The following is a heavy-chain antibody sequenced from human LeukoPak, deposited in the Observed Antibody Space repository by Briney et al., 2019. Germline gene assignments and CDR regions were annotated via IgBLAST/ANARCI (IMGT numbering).Heavy chain of an antibody. D-gene: IGHD3-9*01. V-gene: IGHV1-46*01. CDR1: GYTFTSYY. CDR2: INPSGGST. Sequence: ASVKVSCKASGYTFTSYYMHWVRRAPGQGLEWMGIINPSGGSTSYAQKFQGRVTMTRDTSTSTVYMELSSLRSEDTAVYYCARGSADYDILTDYYFDYWGQGTLFTVSS. J-gene: IGHJ4*02. CDR3: ARGSADYDILTDYYFDY.